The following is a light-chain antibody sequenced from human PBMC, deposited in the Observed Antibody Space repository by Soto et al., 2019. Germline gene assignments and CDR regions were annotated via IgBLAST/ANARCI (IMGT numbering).Light chain of an antibody. CDR2: AAS. CDR3: QQYYSYPLT. J-gene: IGKJ4*01. V-gene: IGKV1-8*01. Sequence: AIRMTQSPSSLSASTGDRVTITCRASQGISSYLAWYQQKPGKAPKLLIYAASTLQSGVPSRFSSSGSGSEFTLTISCLQSEDFATYYCQQYYSYPLTFGGGTKVEIK. CDR1: QGISSY.